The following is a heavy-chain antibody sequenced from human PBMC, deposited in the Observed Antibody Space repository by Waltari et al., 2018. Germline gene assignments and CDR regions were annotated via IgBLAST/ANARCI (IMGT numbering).Heavy chain of an antibody. CDR1: GYSISSGYY. CDR3: ARAGIAVAPQFDP. Sequence: QVQLQESGPGLVKPSETLSLTCAVSGYSISSGYYWGWIRQPPGKGLEWIGSIYHSGSTYYNPSLKSRVTISVDTSKNQFSLKLSSVTAADTAVYYCARAGIAVAPQFDPWGQGTLVTVSS. V-gene: IGHV4-38-2*01. J-gene: IGHJ5*02. CDR2: IYHSGST. D-gene: IGHD6-19*01.